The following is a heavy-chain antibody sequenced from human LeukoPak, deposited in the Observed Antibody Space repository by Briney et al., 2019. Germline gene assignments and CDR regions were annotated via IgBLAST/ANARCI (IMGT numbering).Heavy chain of an antibody. CDR1: GFTFSSYA. D-gene: IGHD6-19*01. CDR3: ARGQQWLAYYFDS. J-gene: IGHJ4*02. V-gene: IGHV3-23*01. Sequence: GGSLRLSCAASGFTFSSYAMSWVRQAPGKGLEWVSAISGSGGSTYYADSVKGRFTISRDNSKNSLYLQMNSLRAEDTAVYYCARGQQWLAYYFDSWGQGTLVTVSS. CDR2: ISGSGGST.